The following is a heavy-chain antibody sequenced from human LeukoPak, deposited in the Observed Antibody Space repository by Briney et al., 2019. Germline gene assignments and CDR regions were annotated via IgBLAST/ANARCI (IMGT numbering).Heavy chain of an antibody. J-gene: IGHJ1*01. CDR1: GYTFTSYG. CDR3: ARASRGSGYSGYDPGTEYFQH. Sequence: AASVKVSCKASGYTFTSYGISWVRQAPGQGLEWMGIINPSGGSTSYAQKFQGRVTMTRDTSTSTVYMELSSLRSEDTAVYYCARASRGSGYSGYDPGTEYFQHWGQGTLVTVSS. D-gene: IGHD5-12*01. V-gene: IGHV1-46*01. CDR2: INPSGGST.